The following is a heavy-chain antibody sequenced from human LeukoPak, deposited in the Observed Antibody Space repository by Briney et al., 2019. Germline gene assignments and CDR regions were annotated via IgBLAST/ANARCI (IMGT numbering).Heavy chain of an antibody. CDR1: GASIIDYY. D-gene: IGHD6-19*01. CDR3: ASTTSGYSSGWYGILDY. V-gene: IGHV4-59*01. J-gene: IGHJ4*02. Sequence: SLTCTVSGASIIDYYWSWIRQPPGKGLEWIGYIYDSGNTKYNSSLKGRITISVDTSKNQFSLKLSSVTAADTAVYYCASTTSGYSSGWYGILDYWGQGTLVTVSS. CDR2: IYDSGNT.